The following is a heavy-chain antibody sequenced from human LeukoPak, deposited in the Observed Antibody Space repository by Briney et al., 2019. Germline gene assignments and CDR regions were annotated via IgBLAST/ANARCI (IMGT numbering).Heavy chain of an antibody. CDR2: ISAYNGNT. CDR1: SYTFTNYA. CDR3: ARGLEWLTRRHTWFDP. J-gene: IGHJ5*02. D-gene: IGHD3-3*01. V-gene: IGHV1-18*01. Sequence: EASVKVSCKASSYTFTNYAFTWVRQAPGQALEWMGWISAYNGNTNYAQKLQGRVTVTTDTSTSTAYMELRSLRSDDTAVYYCARGLEWLTRRHTWFDPWGQGTLVTVSS.